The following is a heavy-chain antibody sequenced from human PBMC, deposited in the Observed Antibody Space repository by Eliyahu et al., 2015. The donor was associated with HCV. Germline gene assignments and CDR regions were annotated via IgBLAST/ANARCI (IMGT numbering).Heavy chain of an antibody. Sequence: QVQLVQSGAEVKKPGASVKVSCKASGYTFTSYYMHWVRQAPGQGLEWMGIINPSGGSTSYAQKFQGRVTMTRDTSTSTVYMELSSLRSEDTAVYYCARGMTTSIAAAGPFDYWGQGTLVTVSS. V-gene: IGHV1-46*01. CDR2: INPSGGST. J-gene: IGHJ4*02. D-gene: IGHD6-13*01. CDR3: ARGMTTSIAAAGPFDY. CDR1: GYTFTSYY.